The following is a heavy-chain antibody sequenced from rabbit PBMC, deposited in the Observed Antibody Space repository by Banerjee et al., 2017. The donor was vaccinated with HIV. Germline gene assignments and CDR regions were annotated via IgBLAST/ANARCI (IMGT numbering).Heavy chain of an antibody. CDR1: GFDFSSGYD. V-gene: IGHV1S40*01. Sequence: QSLEESGGDLVKPGTSLTLTCTASGFDFSSGYDMCWVRQAPGKGLEWIACVDVGWTGDTHYASWAKGRFTISKTSSTTVTLLMTSLTAADTATYFCATWAGSTYWSLWGPGTLVTVS. CDR2: VDVGWTGDT. D-gene: IGHD8-1*01. J-gene: IGHJ4*01. CDR3: ATWAGSTYWSL.